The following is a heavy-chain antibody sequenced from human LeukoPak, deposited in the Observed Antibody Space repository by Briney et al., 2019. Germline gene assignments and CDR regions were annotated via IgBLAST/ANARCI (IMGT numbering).Heavy chain of an antibody. CDR1: GFTFCNSG. CDR2: VSYEVRSP. Sequence: GGALRLSCAASGFTFCNSGMHWVRHSLRRGLEWGAVVSYEVRSPYYADSVKGRFTICRDNFTDTLFLQMNSLRAEGTAVYYCAKEITQYTSNWYWVNWGQGTLVSVSS. D-gene: IGHD6-13*01. J-gene: IGHJ4*02. CDR3: AKEITQYTSNWYWVN. V-gene: IGHV3-30*05.